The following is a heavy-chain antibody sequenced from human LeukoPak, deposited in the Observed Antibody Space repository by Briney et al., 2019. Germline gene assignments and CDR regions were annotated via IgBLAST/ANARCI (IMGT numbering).Heavy chain of an antibody. V-gene: IGHV4-59*08. D-gene: IGHD6-19*01. CDR3: ARRAVSVAAPFDY. CDR2: IYYSGST. J-gene: IGHJ4*02. Sequence: KTSETLSLTCTVSGGSISSYYWSWIRQPPGKGLEWIGYIYYSGSTNYNPSLKSRVTISVDTSKNQFSLKLSSVTAADTAVYYCARRAVSVAAPFDYWGQGTLVTVSS. CDR1: GGSISSYY.